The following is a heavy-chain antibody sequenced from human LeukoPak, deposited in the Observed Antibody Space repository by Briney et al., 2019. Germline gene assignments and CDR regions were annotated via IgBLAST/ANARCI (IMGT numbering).Heavy chain of an antibody. J-gene: IGHJ4*02. V-gene: IGHV3-7*01. CDR3: ARDGGLHTNFDY. D-gene: IGHD2-15*01. CDR1: GFTFSTYA. CDR2: TKPDGTAE. Sequence: GGSLRLSCAASGFTFSTYAMSWVRQAPGKGLEWVANTKPDGTAEYYADSVRGRFTTSRDNANNFLYLQMNSLRGEDTAVYYCARDGGLHTNFDYWGQGTLVTVSS.